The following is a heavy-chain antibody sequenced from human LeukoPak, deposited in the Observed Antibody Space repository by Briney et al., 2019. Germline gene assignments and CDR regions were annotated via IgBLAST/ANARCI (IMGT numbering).Heavy chain of an antibody. CDR3: ARDLRSYYGSASHDAFDI. Sequence: ASVKVSCKASNYTFTSHGINWVRQAPGQGLEWMGWISAYNGNTNYAQKFQGRVIMTTETFTTTAYMEVTSLRSDDTAVYYCARDLRSYYGSASHDAFDIWGQGTMVTVSS. CDR2: ISAYNGNT. V-gene: IGHV1-18*01. J-gene: IGHJ3*02. CDR1: NYTFTSHG. D-gene: IGHD3-10*01.